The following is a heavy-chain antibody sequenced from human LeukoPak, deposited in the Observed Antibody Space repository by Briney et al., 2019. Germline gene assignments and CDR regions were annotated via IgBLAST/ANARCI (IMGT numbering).Heavy chain of an antibody. Sequence: GGSLRLSCVASGFTFSSYSMNWVRQAPGKGLEWVSSISGSSSYIFYADSVKGRFTISRDNAKNSLYLQMNSLSPEDTAIYFCATLAFDSWGRGSLVTVSS. CDR2: ISGSSSYI. CDR3: ATLAFDS. D-gene: IGHD3-3*02. J-gene: IGHJ4*02. V-gene: IGHV3-21*01. CDR1: GFTFSSYS.